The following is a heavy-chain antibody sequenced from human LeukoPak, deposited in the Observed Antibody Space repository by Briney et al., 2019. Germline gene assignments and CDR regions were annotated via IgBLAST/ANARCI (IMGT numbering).Heavy chain of an antibody. CDR3: ATGVRAIPIYY. V-gene: IGHV1-69*16. Sequence: ASVKVSRKASGGSFSSSTLSWVRQAPGQGPEWMGGILPILGSATYAQKFQGRVTITTDESTNTAYMELRSLRSDDTAVFYCATGVRAIPIYYWGQGTLVTVSS. CDR1: GGSFSSST. CDR2: ILPILGSA. D-gene: IGHD2-21*01. J-gene: IGHJ4*02.